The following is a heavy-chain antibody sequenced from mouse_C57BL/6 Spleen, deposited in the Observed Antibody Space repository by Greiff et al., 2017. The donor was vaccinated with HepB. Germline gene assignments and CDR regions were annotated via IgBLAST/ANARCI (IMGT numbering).Heavy chain of an antibody. CDR1: GYTFTSYW. CDR2: IYPSDSET. V-gene: IGHV1-61*01. J-gene: IGHJ4*01. D-gene: IGHD1-3*01. CDR3: ARRGKDYAMDY. Sequence: QVQLQQPGAELVRPGSSVKLSCKASGYTFTSYWMDWVKQRPGQGLEWIGNIYPSDSETHYNQKFKDKATLTVDKSSSTAYMQLGSLTSEDSAVYYCARRGKDYAMDYWGQGTSVTVSS.